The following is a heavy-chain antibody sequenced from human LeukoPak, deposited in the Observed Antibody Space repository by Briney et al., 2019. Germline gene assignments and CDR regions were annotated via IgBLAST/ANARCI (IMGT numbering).Heavy chain of an antibody. CDR2: IYYSGST. Sequence: SETVSLTCIVSGGPISSYYWSWIRQPPGKGLEWIGYIYYSGSTNYNPSLKSRVTISVGTSKNQFSLKLSSVTAADTAVYYCARVRARVYSSSWYPRDGENYYYYYGMDVWGQGTTVTVSS. D-gene: IGHD6-13*01. V-gene: IGHV4-59*01. CDR1: GGPISSYY. J-gene: IGHJ6*02. CDR3: ARVRARVYSSSWYPRDGENYYYYYGMDV.